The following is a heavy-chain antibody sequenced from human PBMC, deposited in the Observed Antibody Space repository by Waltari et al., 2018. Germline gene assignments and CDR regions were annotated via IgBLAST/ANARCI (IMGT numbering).Heavy chain of an antibody. D-gene: IGHD4-17*01. CDR1: GYTLTDLS. J-gene: IGHJ4*02. Sequence: QVQLVQSGAEVKKPGASVKVSCKVSGYTLTDLSMHWVRQAPGKGLEWMGCINPNSGGTNYAQKFQGRVTMTRDTSISTAYMELSRLRSDDTAVYYCASSDHYGDYVEAVAYWGQGTLVTVSS. V-gene: IGHV1-2*02. CDR3: ASSDHYGDYVEAVAY. CDR2: INPNSGGT.